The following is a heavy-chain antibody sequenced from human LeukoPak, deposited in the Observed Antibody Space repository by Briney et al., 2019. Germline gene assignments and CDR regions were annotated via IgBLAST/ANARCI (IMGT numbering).Heavy chain of an antibody. V-gene: IGHV4-59*01. J-gene: IGHJ6*03. CDR1: GGSMSSYY. D-gene: IGHD3-3*01. CDR2: IYYSGST. CDR3: AREAAGRFYMDV. Sequence: TSETLSLTCTVSGGSMSSYYWSWIRQPPGKGLEWIGYIYYSGSTDYNPSLKSRVTISVDTSKNQFSLKLSSVAAADTAVYYCAREAAGRFYMDVWGKGTTVTISS.